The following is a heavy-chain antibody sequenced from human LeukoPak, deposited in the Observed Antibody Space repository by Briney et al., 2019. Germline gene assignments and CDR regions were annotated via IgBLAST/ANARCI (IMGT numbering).Heavy chain of an antibody. J-gene: IGHJ4*02. CDR3: ARVLEGVGASL. D-gene: IGHD1-26*01. Sequence: LRLSCAASGFTFSNAWMSWVRQPPGKGLEWIGEINHSGSTNYNPSLKSRVTISVDTSKNQFSLKLSSVTAADTAVYYCARVLEGVGASLWGQGTLVTVSS. V-gene: IGHV4-34*01. CDR2: INHSGST. CDR1: GFTFSNAW.